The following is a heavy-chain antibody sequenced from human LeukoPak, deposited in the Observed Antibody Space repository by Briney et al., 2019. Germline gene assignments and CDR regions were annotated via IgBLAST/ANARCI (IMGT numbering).Heavy chain of an antibody. V-gene: IGHV1-8*01. D-gene: IGHD3-3*01. CDR2: MNPNSGNT. CDR3: ARLPPTYYDFWSGYYTPPNYYYYGMDV. J-gene: IGHJ6*02. CDR1: GYTFTIYD. Sequence: GASVTVSFKASGYTFTIYDINWVRQATGQGLEWMGWMNPNSGNTGYTQKFQGRVTMTRNTSISTAYMELSSLRSENTAVYYCARLPPTYYDFWSGYYTPPNYYYYGMDVWGQGTTVTVSS.